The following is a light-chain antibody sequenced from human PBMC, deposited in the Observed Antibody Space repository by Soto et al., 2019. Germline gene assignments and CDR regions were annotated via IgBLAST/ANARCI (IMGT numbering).Light chain of an antibody. CDR3: PQFNVYPLT. J-gene: IGKJ4*01. CDR1: QGISDS. Sequence: DIQLTQSPSFLSASVGDRVTITCRASQGISDSLAWYQQKPGKAPNLLIYDASTLQSGVPSRLSGSTSGTVFTLTSSCLQPEDFATYYCPQFNVYPLTFGGGTKVGIK. CDR2: DAS. V-gene: IGKV1-9*01.